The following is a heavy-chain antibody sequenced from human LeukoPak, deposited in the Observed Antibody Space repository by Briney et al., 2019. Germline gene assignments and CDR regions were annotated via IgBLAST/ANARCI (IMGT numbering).Heavy chain of an antibody. CDR1: GGSFSGYF. J-gene: IGHJ4*02. CDR3: ASGPGTSVIRGVSPKY. D-gene: IGHD3-10*01. Sequence: PSETLSLTCAVYGGSFSGYFCWIRQSPGKGLEWIGEINHRGVTNYRPSLGGRVFIFTDRSLNQFSLRLTSVTAADTGTYYCASGPGTSVIRGVSPKYWGQGTPVTVSS. CDR2: INHRGVT. V-gene: IGHV4-34*01.